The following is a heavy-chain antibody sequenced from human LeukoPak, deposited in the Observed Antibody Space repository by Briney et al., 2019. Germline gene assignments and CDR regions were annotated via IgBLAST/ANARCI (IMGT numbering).Heavy chain of an antibody. CDR3: ARAGLTVTLDPYFDK. CDR2: IIPVYGTM. V-gene: IGHV1-69*01. D-gene: IGHD4-17*01. Sequence: SVKVSCKASGGNFSSYAISWVRQAPGQGLEWLGGIIPVYGTMNYAQKLRGRVTINADESTSTAYMELSSLRSEDTAVHYCARAGLTVTLDPYFDKWGQGTLVTVSS. J-gene: IGHJ4*02. CDR1: GGNFSSYA.